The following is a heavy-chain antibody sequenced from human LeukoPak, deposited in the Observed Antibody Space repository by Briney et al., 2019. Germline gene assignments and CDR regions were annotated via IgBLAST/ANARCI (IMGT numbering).Heavy chain of an antibody. V-gene: IGHV3-48*03. CDR2: ISSSGSGV. CDR3: ARGYSSGWHVGNWFGP. CDR1: GFTFSSYE. Sequence: GGSLRLSCAASGFTFSSYEMNWVRQAPGKGLEWVSYISSSGSGVYYADSVKGRFTISRDNAKNSLSLQMNSLRDEDTAVYYCARGYSSGWHVGNWFGPWGQGTLVTVS. J-gene: IGHJ5*02. D-gene: IGHD6-19*01.